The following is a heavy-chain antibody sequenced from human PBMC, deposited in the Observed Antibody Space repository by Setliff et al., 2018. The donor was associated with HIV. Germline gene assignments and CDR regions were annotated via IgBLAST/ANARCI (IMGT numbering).Heavy chain of an antibody. Sequence: GGSLRLSCAASGFTFSSSWMSWVRHAPGKGLEWVANIKEDGSEKYYADSVKGRFTISRDNAKNSLYLQMNTLRAEDTAVYFSARSPYGDYGLDYWGQGTLVTVSS. CDR2: IKEDGSEK. CDR3: ARSPYGDYGLDY. J-gene: IGHJ4*02. V-gene: IGHV3-7*02. D-gene: IGHD4-17*01. CDR1: GFTFSSSW.